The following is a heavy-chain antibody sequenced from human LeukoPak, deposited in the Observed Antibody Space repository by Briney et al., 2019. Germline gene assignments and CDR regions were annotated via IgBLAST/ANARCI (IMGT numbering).Heavy chain of an antibody. J-gene: IGHJ6*02. CDR1: GFTFSSYA. CDR3: AKGVRYYYGSGSYLRPYYYYGMDV. Sequence: PGGSLRLSCAASGFTFSSYAMSWVRQAPGKGLEWVSAISGSGGSTYYADSVKGRFTISRDNSKNTLYLQMNSLRAEDTAVYYCAKGVRYYYGSGSYLRPYYYYGMDVWGQGTTVTVSS. V-gene: IGHV3-23*01. CDR2: ISGSGGST. D-gene: IGHD3-10*01.